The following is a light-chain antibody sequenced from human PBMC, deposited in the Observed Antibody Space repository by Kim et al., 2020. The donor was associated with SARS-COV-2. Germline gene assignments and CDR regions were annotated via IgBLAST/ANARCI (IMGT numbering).Light chain of an antibody. Sequence: LGQTVRITCQGDSLRSYYAGWYQQKSGQAPLLVLYGKNNRPSGIPDRFSGSSSGDTSSLTITGAQAEDEADYYCNSRDSSGNQLVFGGGTQLTVL. J-gene: IGLJ3*02. CDR2: GKN. CDR1: SLRSYY. V-gene: IGLV3-19*01. CDR3: NSRDSSGNQLV.